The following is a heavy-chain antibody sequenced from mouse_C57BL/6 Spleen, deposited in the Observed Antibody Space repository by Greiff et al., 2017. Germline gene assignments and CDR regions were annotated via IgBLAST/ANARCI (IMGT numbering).Heavy chain of an antibody. D-gene: IGHD3-3*01. V-gene: IGHV5-6*01. CDR1: GFTFSSYG. CDR3: ARHQLGNYAMDY. Sequence: EVKLMESGGDLVKPGGSLKLSCAASGFTFSSYGMSWVRQTPDKRLEWVATISSGGSYTYYPDSVKGRFTISRDNAKNTLYLQMSSLKSEDTAMYYCARHQLGNYAMDYWGQGTSVTVSS. CDR2: ISSGGSYT. J-gene: IGHJ4*01.